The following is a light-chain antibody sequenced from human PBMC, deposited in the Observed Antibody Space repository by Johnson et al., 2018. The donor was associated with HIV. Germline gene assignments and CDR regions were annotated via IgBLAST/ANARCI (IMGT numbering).Light chain of an antibody. Sequence: QSVLTQPPSVSAAPGQKVTISCSGSSSNIGNNYVSWYQQLPVTAPKLLIYDNNKRPSGIPDRFSGSKSGTSATLGITGLQTGDEADYYCGTWYSSLSAGLYVFGTGTEVAVL. J-gene: IGLJ1*01. CDR2: DNN. V-gene: IGLV1-51*01. CDR1: SSNIGNNY. CDR3: GTWYSSLSAGLYV.